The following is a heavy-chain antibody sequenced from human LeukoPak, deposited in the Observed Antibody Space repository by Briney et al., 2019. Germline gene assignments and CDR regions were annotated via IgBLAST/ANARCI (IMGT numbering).Heavy chain of an antibody. CDR3: ARGPPESYHFEDDAFDI. D-gene: IGHD3-16*02. Sequence: SETLSLTCAVYGGSFSGYYWSWIRQPPGKGLEWMGEINHSGSTNYNPSLKSRVTISVDTSKNQFSLKLSSVTAADTAVYYCARGPPESYHFEDDAFDIWGQGTMVTVSS. CDR1: GGSFSGYY. V-gene: IGHV4-34*01. J-gene: IGHJ3*02. CDR2: INHSGST.